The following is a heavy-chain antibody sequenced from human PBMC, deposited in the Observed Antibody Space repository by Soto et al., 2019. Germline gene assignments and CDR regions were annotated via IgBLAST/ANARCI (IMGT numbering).Heavy chain of an antibody. Sequence: PSENLSLTYSVSGASVSSGGYFWSWIRQPPGKGLEWIGYIYHSGSTYYNPSLKSRVTISVDRSKNQFSLKLSSVTAADTAVYYCARVPDRWGQGTLVTVSS. CDR3: ARVPDR. CDR1: GASVSSGGYF. D-gene: IGHD2-2*01. CDR2: IYHSGST. V-gene: IGHV4-30-2*01. J-gene: IGHJ5*02.